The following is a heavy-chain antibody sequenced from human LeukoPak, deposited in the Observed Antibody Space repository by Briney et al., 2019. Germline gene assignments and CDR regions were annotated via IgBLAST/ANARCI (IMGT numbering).Heavy chain of an antibody. D-gene: IGHD3-3*01. CDR1: GFTFDDYA. CDR3: AKDSYDFWGGYYKGAFDY. J-gene: IGHJ4*02. CDR2: ISWNSGSI. Sequence: GGSLRLSCAASGFTFDDYAMHWVRQAPGKGLEWVSGISWNSGSIGYADSVKGRFTISRDNAKNSLYLQMNSLRAEDTALYYCAKDSYDFWGGYYKGAFDYWGQGTLVTVSS. V-gene: IGHV3-9*01.